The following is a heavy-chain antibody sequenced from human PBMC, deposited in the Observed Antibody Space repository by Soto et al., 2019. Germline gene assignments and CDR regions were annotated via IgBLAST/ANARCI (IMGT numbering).Heavy chain of an antibody. CDR3: ARVLAAAGPPYYYYYYGMDV. Sequence: PSETLSLTCTVSGGSISSYYWSWIRQPPGKGLEWIGYIYYSGSTNYNPSLKSRVTISVDTSKNQFSLKLSSVTAADTAVYYCARVLAAAGPPYYYYYYGMDVWGQGTTVTVSS. CDR2: IYYSGST. D-gene: IGHD6-13*01. CDR1: GGSISSYY. J-gene: IGHJ6*02. V-gene: IGHV4-59*01.